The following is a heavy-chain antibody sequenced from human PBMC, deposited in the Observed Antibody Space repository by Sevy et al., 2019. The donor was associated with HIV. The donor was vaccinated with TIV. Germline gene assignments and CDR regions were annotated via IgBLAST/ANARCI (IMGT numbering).Heavy chain of an antibody. D-gene: IGHD6-19*01. V-gene: IGHV1-69*13. CDR3: ARGGGNGWYYFDY. J-gene: IGHJ4*02. Sequence: ASVKVSCKASGGTFSSYGISWVRQAPGQRLEWMGGIIPILGTVNYAQKFQGRVTITADESTKTAYMELSSLRSEDTAVYYCARGGGNGWYYFDYWGQETLVTVSS. CDR2: IIPILGTV. CDR1: GGTFSSYG.